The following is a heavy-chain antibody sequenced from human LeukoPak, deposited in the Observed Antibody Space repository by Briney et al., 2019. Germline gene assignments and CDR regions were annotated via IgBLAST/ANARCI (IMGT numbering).Heavy chain of an antibody. CDR1: GFTFSSNW. CDR3: ARANNSSWHN. CDR2: IKPDGSAG. J-gene: IGHJ4*02. Sequence: GGSLRLSCATSGFTFSSNWMSWVRHVPGRGLDWVANIKPDGSAGYYAASVKGRFTVSRDNAKNSLYLQMDSPRVEDTAVYYCARANNSSWHNWGQGTLVTVAS. V-gene: IGHV3-7*01. D-gene: IGHD6-13*01.